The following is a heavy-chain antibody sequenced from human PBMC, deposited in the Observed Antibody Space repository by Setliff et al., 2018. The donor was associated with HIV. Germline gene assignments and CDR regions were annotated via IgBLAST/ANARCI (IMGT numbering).Heavy chain of an antibody. CDR1: GDSIRNDY. CDR2: ISYTGGI. CDR3: ARGHEWLRN. Sequence: PSETLSLTCTVSGDSIRNDYWTWIRQSPEKGLEWIAYISYTGGINYNPSLKSRVTLSLDASKNQISLKLRSVIAADTAMYYCARGHEWLRNWGQGTLVTVSS. D-gene: IGHD5-12*01. J-gene: IGHJ4*02. V-gene: IGHV4-59*01.